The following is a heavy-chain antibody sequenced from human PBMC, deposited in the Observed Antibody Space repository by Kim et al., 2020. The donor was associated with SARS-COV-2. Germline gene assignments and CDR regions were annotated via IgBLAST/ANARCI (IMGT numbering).Heavy chain of an antibody. CDR2: ISGYNGNT. Sequence: ASVKVSCKASDYTFTNYDISWVRQAPGQGLEWMGWISGYNGNTNYAQKLQGRVTMTTDTSTSTAYMELRSLRSDDTAVYYCARERTYYYDTSGSSSYFDYWGQGTLVTVSS. V-gene: IGHV1-18*01. CDR1: DYTFTNYD. CDR3: ARERTYYYDTSGSSSYFDY. J-gene: IGHJ4*02. D-gene: IGHD3-22*01.